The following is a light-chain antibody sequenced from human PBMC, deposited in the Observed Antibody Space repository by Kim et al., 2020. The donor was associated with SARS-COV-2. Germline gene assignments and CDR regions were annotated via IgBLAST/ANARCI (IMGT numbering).Light chain of an antibody. Sequence: DIVMTQSPDSLAVSLGETATINCKSSQRILYSPHNKEYLAWYQQKPGQPPKLLIYWASTRGSGVPDRFSASGSGTDFTLTISSLQAEDVAVYYCHQYYTTPHPFGQGTKLEI. J-gene: IGKJ2*01. CDR2: WAS. CDR1: QRILYSPHNKEY. V-gene: IGKV4-1*01. CDR3: HQYYTTPHP.